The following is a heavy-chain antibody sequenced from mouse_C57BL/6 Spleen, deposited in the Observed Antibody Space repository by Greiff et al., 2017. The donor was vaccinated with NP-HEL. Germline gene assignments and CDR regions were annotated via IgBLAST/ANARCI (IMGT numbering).Heavy chain of an antibody. Sequence: EVKLVESGGGLVKPGGSLKLSCAASGFTFSDYGMHWVRQAPEKGLEWVAYISSGSSTIYYADTVKGRFTISRDKSKNTLFLQMTSLRSEDTAMYYCARGDWFAYWGQGTLVTVSA. CDR3: ARGDWFAY. V-gene: IGHV5-17*01. J-gene: IGHJ3*01. CDR2: ISSGSSTI. CDR1: GFTFSDYG.